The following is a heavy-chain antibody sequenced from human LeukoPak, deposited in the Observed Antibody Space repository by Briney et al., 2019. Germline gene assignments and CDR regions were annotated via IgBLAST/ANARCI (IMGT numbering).Heavy chain of an antibody. Sequence: PSETLSLTCTVSGGSISSSSYYWGWIRQPPGKGLEWIGSIYYSGSTYYSPSLKSRVTISVDTSKNQFSLKLSSVTAADTAVYYCARHDRITIFGRFDPWGQGTLVTVSS. J-gene: IGHJ5*02. CDR3: ARHDRITIFGRFDP. D-gene: IGHD3-3*01. CDR2: IYYSGST. CDR1: GGSISSSSYY. V-gene: IGHV4-39*01.